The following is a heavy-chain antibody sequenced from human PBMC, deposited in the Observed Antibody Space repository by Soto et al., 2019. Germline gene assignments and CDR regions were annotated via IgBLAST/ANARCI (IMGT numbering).Heavy chain of an antibody. V-gene: IGHV3-23*01. J-gene: IGHJ5*02. CDR2: ISGSGGST. CDR1: GFTFSSYA. Sequence: EVQLLESGGGLVQPGGSLRLSCAASGFTFSSYAMSWVRQAPGKGLEWVSAISGSGGSTYYADSVKGRFTISRDNSKNTLYLQMNSLRAEDTAVYYCAKVAVRGVIPYNWFDPWGQGTLVTVSS. D-gene: IGHD3-10*01. CDR3: AKVAVRGVIPYNWFDP.